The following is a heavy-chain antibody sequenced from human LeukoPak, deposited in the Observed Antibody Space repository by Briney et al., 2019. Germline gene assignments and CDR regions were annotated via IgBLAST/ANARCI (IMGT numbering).Heavy chain of an antibody. CDR2: ISSSGSTI. D-gene: IGHD3-9*01. J-gene: IGHJ6*02. CDR3: ARDQRYFDWLLSTPQYYYYGMDV. V-gene: IGHV3-48*03. Sequence: PGGSLRLSCAASGFTFSSYEMNWVRQAPGKGLEWVSYISSSGSTIYYADSVKGRFTISRDNAKNSLYLQMNSLRAEDTAVYYCARDQRYFDWLLSTPQYYYYGMDVWGQGTTVTVSS. CDR1: GFTFSSYE.